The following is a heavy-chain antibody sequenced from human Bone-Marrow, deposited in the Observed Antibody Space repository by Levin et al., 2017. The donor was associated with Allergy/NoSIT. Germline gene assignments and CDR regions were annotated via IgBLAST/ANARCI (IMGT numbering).Heavy chain of an antibody. CDR3: AKDVTSVTGFDY. Sequence: GESLKISCAASGFNFRSYGMHWVRQAPGKGLEWVAAISYDGKSKYYADSLKGRFTISRDNSNSTLFLQMSSLTGEDTALYYCAKDVTSVTGFDYWGQGTLVTVSA. V-gene: IGHV3-30*18. D-gene: IGHD4-17*01. J-gene: IGHJ4*02. CDR2: ISYDGKSK. CDR1: GFNFRSYG.